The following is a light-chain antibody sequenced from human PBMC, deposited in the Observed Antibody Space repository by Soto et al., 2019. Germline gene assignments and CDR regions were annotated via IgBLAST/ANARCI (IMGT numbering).Light chain of an antibody. CDR3: SSYTTISPHVV. Sequence: QSALTQPASVSGSPGQSITISCTGTSSDVGGYNYVSWYQQHPGKAPKLMIYDVSNRPSGVSNRFSGSKSGNTASLTISGLRAEDETDYYCSSYTTISPHVVFGGGTKLTVL. V-gene: IGLV2-14*01. CDR1: SSDVGGYNY. CDR2: DVS. J-gene: IGLJ2*01.